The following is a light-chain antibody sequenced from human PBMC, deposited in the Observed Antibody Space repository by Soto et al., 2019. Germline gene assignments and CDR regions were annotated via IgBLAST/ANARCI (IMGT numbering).Light chain of an antibody. CDR3: CSYAGSSTFVV. J-gene: IGLJ2*01. Sequence: QSVLTQFASVSGSPGQSITMSCTGTSSDIGSYNLVSWYQQHPGKAPKLLIYEASKRPSGVSNRFSGSKSGNAASLTISGLQAEDEADYYCCSYAGSSTFVVFGGGIKVTVL. V-gene: IGLV2-23*02. CDR2: EAS. CDR1: SSDIGSYNL.